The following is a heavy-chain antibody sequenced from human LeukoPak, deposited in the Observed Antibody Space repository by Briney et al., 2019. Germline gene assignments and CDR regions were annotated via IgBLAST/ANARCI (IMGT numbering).Heavy chain of an antibody. J-gene: IGHJ4*02. CDR2: INQDGSEK. CDR1: WFTLCKYW. D-gene: IGHD6-13*01. CDR3: AKPAAQMYYFDY. V-gene: IGHV3-7*01. Sequence: GGGLRPSCAASWFTLCKYWVRWVRPAPGEGGGGVANINQDGSEKDYVDSVKGRFTISRDNAKNSLYLQMNSLRAEDTAVYYCAKPAAQMYYFDYWGQGTLVTVSS.